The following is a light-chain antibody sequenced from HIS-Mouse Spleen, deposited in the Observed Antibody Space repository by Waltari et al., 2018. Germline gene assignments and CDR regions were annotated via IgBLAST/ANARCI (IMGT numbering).Light chain of an antibody. CDR3: QVWDSSTAV. CDR2: GKN. CDR1: SLRSYY. V-gene: IGLV3-19*01. J-gene: IGLJ3*02. Sequence: SSELTQDPAVSVALGQTVRITCQGDSLRSYYASWYQQKPGPAPVLVIYGKNNRPSGIPDRFSGSSSGNTASLTITGAQAEDEADYYCQVWDSSTAVFGGGTKLTVL.